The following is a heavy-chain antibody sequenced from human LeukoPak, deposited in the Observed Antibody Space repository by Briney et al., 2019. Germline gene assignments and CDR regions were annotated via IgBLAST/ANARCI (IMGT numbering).Heavy chain of an antibody. Sequence: GGSLRLSCAASGFTFSNYAMSWVRPTPGKGLECVSVVTGSGGDTYYTGSVNGRFTISRDNSKNTLYLQMNSLRAEDTAVYYCARGTLEHCSGASCYPLDSWGQGTLVTVSS. CDR1: GFTFSNYA. D-gene: IGHD2-15*01. CDR2: VTGSGGDT. J-gene: IGHJ5*01. V-gene: IGHV3-23*01. CDR3: ARGTLEHCSGASCYPLDS.